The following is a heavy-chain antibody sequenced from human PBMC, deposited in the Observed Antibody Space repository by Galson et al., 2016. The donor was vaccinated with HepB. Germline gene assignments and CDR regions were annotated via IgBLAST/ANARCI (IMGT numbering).Heavy chain of an antibody. CDR3: ANDWYGYMAY. J-gene: IGHJ4*02. CDR1: GFTFSIYS. CDR2: ITSSSSVT. V-gene: IGHV3-48*02. Sequence: SLRLSCADSGFTFSIYSMNWVRQAPGKGPEWISHITSSSSVTYYADSVKGRFTISRDNAKKSLYLQMNSLRDEDTAVYYCANDWYGYMAYWGQGTLVTVSS. D-gene: IGHD3-9*01.